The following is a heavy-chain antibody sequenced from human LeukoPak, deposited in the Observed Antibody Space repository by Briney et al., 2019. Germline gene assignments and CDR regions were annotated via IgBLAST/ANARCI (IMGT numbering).Heavy chain of an antibody. CDR3: ARHGDSYGRPYYFDY. CDR2: IYYSGST. CDR1: GGSISTYY. Sequence: SETLSLTCTVSGGSISTYYWSWTRQPPGKGLEWMWYIYYSGSTNYNPSLKSRVTISVDTSKNQFSLKLSSVTAADTAVYYCARHGDSYGRPYYFDYWGQGTLVTVSP. D-gene: IGHD5-18*01. V-gene: IGHV4-59*08. J-gene: IGHJ4*02.